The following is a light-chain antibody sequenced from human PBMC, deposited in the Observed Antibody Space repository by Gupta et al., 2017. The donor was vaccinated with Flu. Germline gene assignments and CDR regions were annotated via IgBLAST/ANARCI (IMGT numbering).Light chain of an antibody. Sequence: VVMTQSPLSLPVTLGQPASISCRSSRGLVYSGGNTYLRWFQQRPDQSPRRLIYQVSYRDAGVPGRFSGSGSGTDFTLKISREEAEDVGIYFWMQGAHWPWAFGQGTTVEIK. CDR1: RGLVYSGGNTY. CDR2: QVS. CDR3: MQGAHWPWA. V-gene: IGKV2-30*01. J-gene: IGKJ1*01.